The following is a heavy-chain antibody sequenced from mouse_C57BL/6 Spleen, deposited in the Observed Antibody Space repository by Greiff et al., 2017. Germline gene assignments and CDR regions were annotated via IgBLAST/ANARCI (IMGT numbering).Heavy chain of an antibody. CDR3: ATTGTRYYFDY. D-gene: IGHD4-1*01. CDR1: GFTFSSYG. J-gene: IGHJ2*01. V-gene: IGHV5-6*01. CDR2: ISSGGSYT. Sequence: EVKVVESGGDLVKPGGSLKLSCAASGFTFSSYGMSWVRQTPDKRLEWVATISSGGSYTYYPDSVKGRFTISSDNAKNTLYQQMSSLTSEDTAVYYCATTGTRYYFDYWGQGTTLTVSS.